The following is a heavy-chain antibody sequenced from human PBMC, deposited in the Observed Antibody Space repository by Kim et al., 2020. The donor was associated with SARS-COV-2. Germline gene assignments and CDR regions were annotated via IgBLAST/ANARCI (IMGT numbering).Heavy chain of an antibody. Sequence: GGSLRLSFTGSGFRFGGTAMSWVRQAPGKGLEWVGFIRSKAYGGTTEYAASVKGRFTISRDDANRIAYVQMNSLKAEDTAVYYCARGGGRDYGDRLIDYWGQGTLVTVSS. D-gene: IGHD4-17*01. CDR1: GFRFGGTA. J-gene: IGHJ4*02. V-gene: IGHV3-49*04. CDR3: ARGGGRDYGDRLIDY. CDR2: IRSKAYGGTT.